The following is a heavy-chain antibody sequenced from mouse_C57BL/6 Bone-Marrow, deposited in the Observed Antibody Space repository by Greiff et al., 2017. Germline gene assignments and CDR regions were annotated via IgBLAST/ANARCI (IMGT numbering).Heavy chain of an antibody. CDR2: IDPSDSYT. CDR3: ARGRGGYFDY. J-gene: IGHJ2*01. V-gene: IGHV1-69*01. Sequence: QVQLQQPGAELVMPGASVKLSCKASGYTFTSYWMHWVKQRPGQGLEWIGGIDPSDSYTNYNQKFKGKSTLTVDKSSSTAYMQLSSLTSEASAVYYCARGRGGYFDYWGQGTTLTVSS. CDR1: GYTFTSYW.